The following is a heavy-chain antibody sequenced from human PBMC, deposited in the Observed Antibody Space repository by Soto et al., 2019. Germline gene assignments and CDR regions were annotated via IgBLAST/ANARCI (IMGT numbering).Heavy chain of an antibody. J-gene: IGHJ5*02. V-gene: IGHV4-4*02. CDR2: IYHSGST. Sequence: SETLSLTCAVSGGSISSSNWWSWVRQPPGKGLEWIGEIYHSGSTNYNPSLKSRVTISVDKSKNQFSLKLSSVTAADTAVYYCARAFLTIFGVATGFDPRGQGTLVTVSS. CDR1: GGSISSSNW. D-gene: IGHD3-3*01. CDR3: ARAFLTIFGVATGFDP.